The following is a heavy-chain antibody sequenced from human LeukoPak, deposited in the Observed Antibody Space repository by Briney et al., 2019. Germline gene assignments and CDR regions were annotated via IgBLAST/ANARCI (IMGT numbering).Heavy chain of an antibody. Sequence: GGSLRLSCAASGFTFSDHYMDWARQAPGKGLKWVGRIRNKANRYTTEYAASVKGRFTISRDDSENSSYLQMNSLKTEDTAVYYCWSRLDAFDIWGQGTMVTVSS. CDR3: WSRLDAFDI. D-gene: IGHD1-1*01. J-gene: IGHJ3*02. CDR1: GFTFSDHY. V-gene: IGHV3-72*01. CDR2: IRNKANRYTT.